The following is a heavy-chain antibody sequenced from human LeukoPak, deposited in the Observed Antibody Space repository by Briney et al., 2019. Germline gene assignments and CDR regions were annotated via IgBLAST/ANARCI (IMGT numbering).Heavy chain of an antibody. CDR2: IYYSGST. CDR1: GGSISSSSYY. D-gene: IGHD6-19*01. CDR3: ARASSSGWDHTFDY. Sequence: SETLSLTCTVSGGSISSSSYYWGWIRQPPGEGLEWIGYIYYSGSTNYNPSLKSRVTISVDTSKNQFSLKLSSVTAADTAVYYCARASSSGWDHTFDYWGQGTLVTVSS. J-gene: IGHJ4*02. V-gene: IGHV4-61*05.